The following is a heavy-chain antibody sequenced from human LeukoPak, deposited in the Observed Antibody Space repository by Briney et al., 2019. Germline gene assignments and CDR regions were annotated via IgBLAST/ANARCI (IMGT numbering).Heavy chain of an antibody. D-gene: IGHD1-1*01. CDR1: GGSFSGYY. CDR3: ARENWRFDY. J-gene: IGHJ4*02. CDR2: INHTGYT. Sequence: SETLSLTCAVYGGSFSGYYWSWIRQPPGKGLEWIGEINHTGYTNYNPSLKSRVTISVDTSKNQFSLNLTSVTAADTAVYYCARENWRFDYWGQGSLATVSS. V-gene: IGHV4-34*01.